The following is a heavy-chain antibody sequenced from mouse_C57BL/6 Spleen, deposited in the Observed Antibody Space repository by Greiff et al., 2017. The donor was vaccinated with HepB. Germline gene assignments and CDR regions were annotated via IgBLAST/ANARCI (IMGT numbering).Heavy chain of an antibody. CDR1: GYTFTSYW. Sequence: QVQLQQPGAELVRPGSSVKLSCKASGYTFTSYWMHWVKQRPIQGLEWIGNIDPSDSETHYNQKFKDKATLTVDKSSSTAYMQLSSLTSEDSAVYYCARRGLQGYYFDYWGQGTTLTVSS. V-gene: IGHV1-52*01. CDR2: IDPSDSET. J-gene: IGHJ2*01. CDR3: ARRGLQGYYFDY. D-gene: IGHD2-13*01.